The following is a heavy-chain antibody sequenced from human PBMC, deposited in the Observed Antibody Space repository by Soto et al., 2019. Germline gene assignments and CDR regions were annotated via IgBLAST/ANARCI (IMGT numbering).Heavy chain of an antibody. CDR2: ISWNSGSI. Sequence: EVQLVESGGGLVQPGRSLRLSCAAYGFTFDDYAMHWFLQAPGKVLEWVSGISWNSGSIGYADSVKGRFTISRDNAKNSLYLQMNSLRAEGTALYDCAKDTEGSSSSCFDYWGQGTLVTVSS. D-gene: IGHD6-13*01. J-gene: IGHJ4*02. CDR1: GFTFDDYA. V-gene: IGHV3-9*01. CDR3: AKDTEGSSSSCFDY.